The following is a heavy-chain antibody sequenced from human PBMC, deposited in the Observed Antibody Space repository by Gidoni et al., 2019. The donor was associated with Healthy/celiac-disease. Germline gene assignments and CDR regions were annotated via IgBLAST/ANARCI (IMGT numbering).Heavy chain of an antibody. Sequence: DVQLLQSGVGLVQPGVSLTLSCAASSFTFSSYAMSWVRHARGQGLAWVSVISGSGSSKYYADSVKGRITISRENYKKTLYVQMNRLREEDTAVYYCAKGPKWVAAYYFDYWGQGTLVTVSS. D-gene: IGHD6-19*01. CDR2: ISGSGSSK. J-gene: IGHJ4*02. CDR1: SFTFSSYA. V-gene: IGHV3-23*01. CDR3: AKGPKWVAAYYFDY.